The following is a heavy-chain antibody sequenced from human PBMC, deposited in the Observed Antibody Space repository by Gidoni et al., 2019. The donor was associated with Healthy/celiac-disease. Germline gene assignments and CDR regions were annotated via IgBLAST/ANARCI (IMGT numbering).Heavy chain of an antibody. CDR1: GGSISSSSYY. CDR3: ARWATSNFDY. CDR2: IYYSGTT. V-gene: IGHV4-39*01. Sequence: QQQLQASGPGLVKPSETLSLTCTVSGGSISSSSYYWGWIRQPPGQGLEWIAGIYYSGTTYYNSSLQSRVTISVDTSRNQFSLKLRSVTAADTAVYFCARWATSNFDYWGQGTLVTVSS. J-gene: IGHJ4*02. D-gene: IGHD5-12*01.